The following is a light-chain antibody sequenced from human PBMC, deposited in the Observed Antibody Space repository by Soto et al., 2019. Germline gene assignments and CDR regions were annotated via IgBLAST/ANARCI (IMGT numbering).Light chain of an antibody. V-gene: IGLV2-14*01. CDR3: SSYTSSSTIVV. Sequence: SALTQPASVSGSPGQSITISCTGTSSDGGGYNYVSWYQQHPGKAPKLMIYDVSNRPSGVSNRFSGSKSGNTASLTISGLQAEDEDDYYCSSYTSSSTIVVFGGGTQLTV. CDR1: SSDGGGYNY. CDR2: DVS. J-gene: IGLJ2*01.